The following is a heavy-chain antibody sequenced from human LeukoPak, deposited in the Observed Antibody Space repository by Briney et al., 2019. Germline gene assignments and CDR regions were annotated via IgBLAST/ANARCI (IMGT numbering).Heavy chain of an antibody. CDR2: IYYSGST. V-gene: IGHV4-59*12. D-gene: IGHD5-24*01. Sequence: ASETLSLTCTVSGGSISSYYWSWIRQPPGKGLEWIGYIYYSGSTNYNPSLKSRVTISVDTSKNQFSLQLNSVTPEDTAVYYCARDRDGYNFGDAFDIWGQGTMVTVSS. J-gene: IGHJ3*02. CDR1: GGSISSYY. CDR3: ARDRDGYNFGDAFDI.